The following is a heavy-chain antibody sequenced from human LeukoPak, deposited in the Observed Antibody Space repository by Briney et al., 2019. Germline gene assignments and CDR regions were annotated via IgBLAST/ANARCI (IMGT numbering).Heavy chain of an antibody. Sequence: GGSLRLSCTASGFIFSNNAMHWVRLAPGKGLEWVAVISYDGSKKDYSDAVKGRFTLSRDNFKNTVYLQMNSLRTEDTAVYYCARVRIGAPYYFDYWGQGTLVTVSS. J-gene: IGHJ4*02. CDR2: ISYDGSKK. CDR1: GFIFSNNA. V-gene: IGHV3-30*04. CDR3: ARVRIGAPYYFDY. D-gene: IGHD3-3*01.